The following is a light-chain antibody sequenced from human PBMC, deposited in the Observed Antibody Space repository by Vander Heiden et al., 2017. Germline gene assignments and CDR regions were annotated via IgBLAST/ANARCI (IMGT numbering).Light chain of an antibody. CDR1: SSNIGRNT. CDR2: INS. V-gene: IGLV1-44*01. Sequence: QSVLTQPPSASGTPGQRVTIPCPGRSSNIGRNTVNWYQQLPGTAPKLLIFINSQRPSGVPDRFSGSKSGTSASLASSGLQSEDEADYYCAAWDDSLNCRVFGGETKLTVL. CDR3: AAWDDSLNCRV. J-gene: IGLJ3*02.